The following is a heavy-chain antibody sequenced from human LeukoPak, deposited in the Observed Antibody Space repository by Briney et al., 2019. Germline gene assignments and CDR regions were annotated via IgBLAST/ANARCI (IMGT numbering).Heavy chain of an antibody. D-gene: IGHD3-22*01. CDR1: GYTFTSYG. J-gene: IGHJ5*02. Sequence: ASVKVSCKASGYTFTSYGISWVRQAPGQGLEWMGWISAYNGNTNYAQKLQGRVTITADKSTSTAYMELSSLRSEDTAVYYCARDSNNYYYDSSGYFFGVYSFDPWGQGTLVTVSS. CDR2: ISAYNGNT. V-gene: IGHV1-18*01. CDR3: ARDSNNYYYDSSGYFFGVYSFDP.